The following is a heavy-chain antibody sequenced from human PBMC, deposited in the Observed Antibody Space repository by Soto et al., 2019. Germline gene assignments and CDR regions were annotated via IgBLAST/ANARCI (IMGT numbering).Heavy chain of an antibody. CDR3: AKGMYSSGPIYGMDV. Sequence: EVQLLESGGGLVQPGGSLRLSCAASGFTFSSYAMSWVRQAPGKGLEWVSAISGSGGSTYYADSVKGRFTISRDNSQNTLYLQMNSLRAEETAVYYCAKGMYSSGPIYGMDVWGQGTTVTVSS. J-gene: IGHJ6*02. D-gene: IGHD6-25*01. V-gene: IGHV3-23*01. CDR1: GFTFSSYA. CDR2: ISGSGGST.